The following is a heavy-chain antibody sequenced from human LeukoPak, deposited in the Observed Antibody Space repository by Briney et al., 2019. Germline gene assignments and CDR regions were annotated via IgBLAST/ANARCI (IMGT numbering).Heavy chain of an antibody. CDR3: SRDAPLGGFDY. Sequence: GGPLRLSCAASGFTFSSYSMNWVRQAPGKGLEWVSSISSSSSYIYYADSVKGRFTISRDNAKNSLYLQMNSLRAEDTAVYYCSRDAPLGGFDYWGQGTLVTVSS. D-gene: IGHD3-10*01. V-gene: IGHV3-21*01. CDR2: ISSSSSYI. J-gene: IGHJ4*02. CDR1: GFTFSSYS.